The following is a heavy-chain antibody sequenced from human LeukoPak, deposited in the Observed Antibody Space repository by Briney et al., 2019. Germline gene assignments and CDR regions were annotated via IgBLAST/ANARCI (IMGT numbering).Heavy chain of an antibody. CDR2: IIPIFGTA. Sequence: SVKVSCKASGGTFSSYAISWVRQAPGQGLEWMGGIIPIFGTANYAQKFQGRVTITADKSTSTAYMELSSLRSEDTAVYYCARETVAGTRAFDIWGQGTMVTVSS. V-gene: IGHV1-69*06. CDR1: GGTFSSYA. D-gene: IGHD6-19*01. CDR3: ARETVAGTRAFDI. J-gene: IGHJ3*02.